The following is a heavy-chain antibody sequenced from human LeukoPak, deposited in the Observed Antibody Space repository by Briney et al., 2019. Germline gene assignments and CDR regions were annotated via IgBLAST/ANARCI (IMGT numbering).Heavy chain of an antibody. CDR1: GFTFSSYG. CDR3: AKAAGFMVRGVISDY. Sequence: GGSLRLSCAASGFTFSSYGMSWVRQAPGMGLEWVSAISGSSSSTYYADSVKGRFTISRDNSKNTLYLQMNSLRAEDTAVYYCAKAAGFMVRGVISDYWGQGTLVTVSS. V-gene: IGHV3-23*01. CDR2: ISGSSSST. J-gene: IGHJ4*02. D-gene: IGHD3-10*01.